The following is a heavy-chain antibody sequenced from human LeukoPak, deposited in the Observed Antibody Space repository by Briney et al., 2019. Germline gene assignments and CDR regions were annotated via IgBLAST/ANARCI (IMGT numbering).Heavy chain of an antibody. V-gene: IGHV3-30*02. Sequence: GGSLRLSCAASGFTFSSYGMHWVRQAPGKGLEWVAFIRSDGGIKYYADSVKGRFTISRDNSKNTLYLQMNSLRAEDTAVHYCAKDLPAAYFDYWGQGTLVTVSS. CDR1: GFTFSSYG. J-gene: IGHJ4*02. D-gene: IGHD2-2*01. CDR3: AKDLPAAYFDY. CDR2: IRSDGGIK.